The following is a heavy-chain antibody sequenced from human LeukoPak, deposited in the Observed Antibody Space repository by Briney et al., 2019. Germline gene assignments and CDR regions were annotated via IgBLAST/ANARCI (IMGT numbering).Heavy chain of an antibody. CDR3: ARAVYYSNYLGY. D-gene: IGHD3-10*01. CDR2: INSDGSST. V-gene: IGHV3-74*01. Sequence: GGSLTLSCAASGFTFGRYWMHWVRQAPGKGRVWVSRINSDGSSTNYGDSVKGRFTISRDNAKNTLYLQMNSLRAEDTAMYYCARAVYYSNYLGYWGRGTLVTVSS. J-gene: IGHJ4*01. CDR1: GFTFGRYW.